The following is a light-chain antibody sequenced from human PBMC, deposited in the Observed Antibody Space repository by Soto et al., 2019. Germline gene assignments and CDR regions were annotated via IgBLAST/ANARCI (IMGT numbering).Light chain of an antibody. CDR2: DAS. CDR3: QQYDTLLT. V-gene: IGKV1-33*01. J-gene: IGKJ4*01. CDR1: QDISNY. Sequence: DIQMTQSPSSLSASVGDRVTITCQASQDISNYLNWYQQKPGKAPKLLIYDASNLETGVPSRFSGSGSGTDFTFTISSLQPEDIATYFCQQYDTLLTFGGGTKVEIK.